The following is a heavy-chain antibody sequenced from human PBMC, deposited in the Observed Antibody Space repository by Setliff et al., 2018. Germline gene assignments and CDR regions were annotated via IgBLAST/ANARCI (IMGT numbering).Heavy chain of an antibody. J-gene: IGHJ4*02. CDR1: GYTFTSYA. CDR2: INTNTGNP. CDR3: ARVATRDGYGDQYYFDY. Sequence: ASVKVPCKASGYTFTSYAMNWVRQAPGQGLEWMGWINTNTGNPTYAQGFTGRFVFSLDTSVSTAYLQISSLKAEDTAVYYCARVATRDGYGDQYYFDYWGQGTLVTVSS. D-gene: IGHD4-17*01. V-gene: IGHV7-4-1*02.